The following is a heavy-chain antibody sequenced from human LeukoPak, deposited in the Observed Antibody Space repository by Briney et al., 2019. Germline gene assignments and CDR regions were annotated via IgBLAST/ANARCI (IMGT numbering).Heavy chain of an antibody. Sequence: GGSLRLSCAASGFTFDDYGMSWVRQAPGKGLEWVSGINWNGGSTGYADSVKGRFTISRDNAKNSLYLQMNSLRAEDTAVYYCAREDSVVPAAIPFDYWGQGTLVTVSS. J-gene: IGHJ4*02. V-gene: IGHV3-20*04. D-gene: IGHD2-2*01. CDR1: GFTFDDYG. CDR3: AREDSVVPAAIPFDY. CDR2: INWNGGST.